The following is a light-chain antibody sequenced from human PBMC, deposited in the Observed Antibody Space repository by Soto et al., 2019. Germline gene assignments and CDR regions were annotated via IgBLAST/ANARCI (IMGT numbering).Light chain of an antibody. Sequence: EIVMTQSPATLSVSPGERATLSCRASQSVSSNLAWYQQKPGQAPRLLIYGASTRATGIPARVSGSGSGTEFTLTISSLQSEYFAVYYCQQYSNWPPITFGPGAKVDIK. CDR3: QQYSNWPPIT. CDR1: QSVSSN. J-gene: IGKJ3*01. CDR2: GAS. V-gene: IGKV3-15*01.